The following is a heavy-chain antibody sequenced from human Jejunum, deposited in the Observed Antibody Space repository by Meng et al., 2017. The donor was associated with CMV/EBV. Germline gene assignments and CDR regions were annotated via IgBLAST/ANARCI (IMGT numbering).Heavy chain of an antibody. CDR3: ARGESRGYYYFDY. CDR1: GDSINNHF. Sequence: QVHLHESGPGLVRPSETLSLTCSVFGDSINNHFWSWIRQPAGKKLEWIGRISSSGNTNYTPSFKSRVIMSLDTSNNQFFLKLTSVTAADTALYYCARGESRGYYYFDYWGQGILVTVSS. J-gene: IGHJ4*02. CDR2: ISSSGNT. D-gene: IGHD3-22*01. V-gene: IGHV4-4*07.